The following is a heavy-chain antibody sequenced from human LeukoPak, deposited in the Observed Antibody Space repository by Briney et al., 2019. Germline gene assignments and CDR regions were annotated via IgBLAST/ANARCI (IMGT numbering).Heavy chain of an antibody. CDR1: GFTFSTHS. CDR3: ARNDSWSGFYY. CDR2: ISSSSSTI. Sequence: GPLRLSCAASGFTFSTHSMNWVRQAPGKGLEWVSYISSSSSTIYYADSVKRRFTISRDNAKNSLFLQMDSLRAEDTAVYYCARNDSWSGFYYWGQGTLVTVSS. V-gene: IGHV3-48*04. D-gene: IGHD3-3*01. J-gene: IGHJ4*02.